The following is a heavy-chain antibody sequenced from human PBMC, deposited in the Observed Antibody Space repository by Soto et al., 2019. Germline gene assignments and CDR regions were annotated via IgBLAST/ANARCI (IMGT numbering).Heavy chain of an antibody. CDR3: ARGKPGYSSGWPLLEAFDI. J-gene: IGHJ3*02. V-gene: IGHV1-46*01. CDR2: INPSGGST. CDR1: GYTFTSYY. D-gene: IGHD6-19*01. Sequence: GASVKVSCKASGYTFTSYYMHWVRQAPGQGLEWMGIINPSGGSTSYAQKFQGRVTMTRDTSTSTVYMELSSLRSEDTAVYYCARGKPGYSSGWPLLEAFDIWGQGTMVTVSS.